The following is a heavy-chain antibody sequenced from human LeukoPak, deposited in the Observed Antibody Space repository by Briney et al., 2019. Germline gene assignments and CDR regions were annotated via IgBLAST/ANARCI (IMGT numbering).Heavy chain of an antibody. J-gene: IGHJ4*02. D-gene: IGHD5-12*01. CDR1: GYTFTVYY. V-gene: IGHV1-2*06. CDR3: ATTLVATILSAHGY. Sequence: ASVKVSCKASGYTFTVYYMHWVRQAPGQGLEWMGRINPNSGGTNYAQKFQGRVTMTRDTSISTAYMELSRLRSDDTAVYYCATTLVATILSAHGYWGQGTLVTVSS. CDR2: INPNSGGT.